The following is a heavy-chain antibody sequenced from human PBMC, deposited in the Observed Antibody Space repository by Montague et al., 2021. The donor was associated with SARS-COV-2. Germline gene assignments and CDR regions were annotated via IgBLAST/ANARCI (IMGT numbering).Heavy chain of an antibody. J-gene: IGHJ6*04. Sequence: SETLSLTCAVHGGSFSGYYWSWIRQPPGKGLEWIGEINHSGSTNXNPSLKSRVTISVDTSKNQFSLKLSSVTAADTAVYYCTREGYQVLWSDYYYYGMDVWGKGTTVTVSS. D-gene: IGHD2-2*01. CDR2: INHSGST. CDR1: GGSFSGYY. V-gene: IGHV4-34*01. CDR3: TREGYQVLWSDYYYYGMDV.